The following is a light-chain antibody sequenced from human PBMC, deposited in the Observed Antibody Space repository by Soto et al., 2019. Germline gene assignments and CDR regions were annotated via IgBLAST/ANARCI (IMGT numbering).Light chain of an antibody. J-gene: IGKJ1*01. CDR2: AAS. CDR3: QQYYNYPRT. V-gene: IGKV1-8*01. CDR1: QGISSY. Sequence: AIRMTQSPSSLSASTGDRVTITCRASQGISSYLAWYQHKPGKAPKLLIYAASTLQSGVPSRFSGSGSGTDFTLTFSCLQSEDFATYYCQQYYNYPRTFGQGTKVDI.